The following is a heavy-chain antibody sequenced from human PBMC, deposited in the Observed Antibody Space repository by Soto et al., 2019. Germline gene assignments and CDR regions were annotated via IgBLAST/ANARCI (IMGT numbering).Heavy chain of an antibody. CDR3: ARHVQWLVTFDY. CDR2: IYYSGSN. D-gene: IGHD6-19*01. Sequence: QVQLQESGPELVKPSETLALTCTVSGGSISSYYWSWLRQPPGKGLEWIGYIYYSGSNNYNPSLKSRVTISVDTAKIQFFLKLRSVTAADTAVYYCARHVQWLVTFDYWGQGTLVTVSS. V-gene: IGHV4-59*08. CDR1: GGSISSYY. J-gene: IGHJ4*02.